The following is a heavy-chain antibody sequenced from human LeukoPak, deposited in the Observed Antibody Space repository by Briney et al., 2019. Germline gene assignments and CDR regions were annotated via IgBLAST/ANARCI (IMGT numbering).Heavy chain of an antibody. CDR3: ARDLTMVRGVISPYYFDY. J-gene: IGHJ4*02. CDR1: GYTFTSYG. Sequence: ASVKVSCKASGYTFTSYGISWVRQAPGQGLEWMGWISAYNGNTNYAQKLQGRVTMTTDTSTRTAYMELRSLRSDDTAVYYCARDLTMVRGVISPYYFDYWGQATLVTVSS. D-gene: IGHD3-10*01. V-gene: IGHV1-18*01. CDR2: ISAYNGNT.